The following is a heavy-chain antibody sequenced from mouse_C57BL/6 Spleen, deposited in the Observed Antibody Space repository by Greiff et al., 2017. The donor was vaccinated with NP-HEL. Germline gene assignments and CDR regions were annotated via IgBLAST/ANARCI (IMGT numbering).Heavy chain of an antibody. D-gene: IGHD2-4*01. V-gene: IGHV1-61*01. Sequence: VQLQQPGAELVRPGSSVKLSCKASGYTFTSYWMDWVKQRPGQGLEWIGNIYPSDSDTHYNQKFKDKATLTVDKSSSTAYMQLSSLTSEDSAVYYYARVSDYDGGAVVDYWGQGTSVTVSS. J-gene: IGHJ4*01. CDR1: GYTFTSYW. CDR2: IYPSDSDT. CDR3: ARVSDYDGGAVVDY.